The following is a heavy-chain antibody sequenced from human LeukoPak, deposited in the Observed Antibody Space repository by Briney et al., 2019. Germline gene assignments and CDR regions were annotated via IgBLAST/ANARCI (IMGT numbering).Heavy chain of an antibody. CDR1: GFTFSSYA. CDR3: ARESRDGYNYLGH. J-gene: IGHJ4*02. V-gene: IGHV3-30-3*01. Sequence: PGGSLRLSWAASGFTFSSYAMHWVRQAPGKGLEWVAVISYDGSNKYYADSVKGRFTISRDNPENTLYLQMNSLRAEDTAVFLCARESRDGYNYLGHWAKGTLLTLPS. CDR2: ISYDGSNK. D-gene: IGHD5-24*01.